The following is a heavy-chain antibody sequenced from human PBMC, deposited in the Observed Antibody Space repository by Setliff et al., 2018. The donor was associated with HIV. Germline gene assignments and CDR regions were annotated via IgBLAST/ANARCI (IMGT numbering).Heavy chain of an antibody. J-gene: IGHJ3*02. D-gene: IGHD3-22*01. CDR3: ARTFNSGYLSYAFDI. CDR2: IYYSGNT. V-gene: IGHV4-59*01. CDR1: GGSMSSYY. Sequence: SETLSLTCAVSGGSMSSYYWSWIRQTPGKGLEWIGYIYYSGNTNYSPSLKSRVTISVDTSKNQFSLKLSSVTAADTAVYYCARTFNSGYLSYAFDIWGQGTMVTVSS.